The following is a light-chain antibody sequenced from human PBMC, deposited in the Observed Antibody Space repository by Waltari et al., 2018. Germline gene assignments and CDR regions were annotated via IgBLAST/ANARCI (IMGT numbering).Light chain of an antibody. J-gene: IGKJ1*01. CDR1: QSVSDSY. CDR3: QHYGTSLPWT. CDR2: GTS. V-gene: IGKV3-20*01. Sequence: EIALVQSPGSLSLSPGESATISCRASQSVSDSYSAWFQHKPGQPPRLLLFGTSTRATGIPDRVRGSGFVIEFTLTISRVEAEDFSVYFCQHYGTSLPWTFGQGTKVEIK.